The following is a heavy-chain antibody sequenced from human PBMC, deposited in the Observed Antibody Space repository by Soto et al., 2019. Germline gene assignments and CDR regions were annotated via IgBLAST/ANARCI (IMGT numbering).Heavy chain of an antibody. CDR1: GFTFSNAW. CDR3: TTAAAPNWGSPFDY. Sequence: GGSLRLSCAASGFTFSNAWMSWVRQAPGKGLEWVGRIKSKTDGGTTDYAAPVKGRFTISRDDSKNTLYLQMNSLKTEDTAVYYCTTAAAPNWGSPFDYWGQGTLVTVSS. D-gene: IGHD7-27*01. V-gene: IGHV3-15*01. J-gene: IGHJ4*02. CDR2: IKSKTDGGTT.